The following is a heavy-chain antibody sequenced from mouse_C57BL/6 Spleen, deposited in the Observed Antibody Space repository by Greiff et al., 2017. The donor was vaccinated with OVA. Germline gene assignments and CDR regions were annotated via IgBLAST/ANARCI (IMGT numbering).Heavy chain of an antibody. J-gene: IGHJ4*01. V-gene: IGHV2-9-1*01. CDR2: IWTGGST. D-gene: IGHD2-3*01. CDR3: ATYDGSYYAMDY. CDR1: GFSLTSYA. Sequence: VKVVESGPGLVAPSQSLSITCTVSGFSLTSYAISWVRQPPGKGLEWLGVIWTGGSTNYNSSLKSRQRISKYNSKRKVFLKMNSLQTDDTARYYCATYDGSYYAMDYWGQGTSVTVSS.